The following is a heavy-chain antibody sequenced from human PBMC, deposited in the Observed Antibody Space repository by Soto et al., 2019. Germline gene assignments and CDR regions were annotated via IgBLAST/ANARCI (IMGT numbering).Heavy chain of an antibody. V-gene: IGHV6-1*01. Sequence: KASETLSLTCAISGDSVSSNSAAWNWIRQSPSRGLEWLGRTYYRSKWYNDYAVSVKSRITINPDTPKNQFSLQLNSVTPEDTAVYYCAREKNHRTMVRGVNQEGLKRGEDYYYMDVWGKGTTVTVSS. CDR2: TYYRSKWYN. CDR1: GDSVSSNSAA. J-gene: IGHJ6*03. D-gene: IGHD3-10*01. CDR3: AREKNHRTMVRGVNQEGLKRGEDYYYMDV.